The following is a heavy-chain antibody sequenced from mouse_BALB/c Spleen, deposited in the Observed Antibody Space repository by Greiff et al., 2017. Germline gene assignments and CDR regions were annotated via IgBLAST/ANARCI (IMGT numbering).Heavy chain of an antibody. CDR2: ISSGSSTI. V-gene: IGHV5-17*02. J-gene: IGHJ4*01. CDR3: ARYMYYGSSYAMDY. D-gene: IGHD1-1*01. CDR1: GFTFSSFG. Sequence: DVQLVESGGGLVQPGGSRKLSCAASGFTFSSFGMHWVRQAPEKGLEWVAYISSGSSTIYYADTVKGRFTISRDNPKNTLFLQMTSLRSEDTAMYYCARYMYYGSSYAMDYWGQGTSVTVSS.